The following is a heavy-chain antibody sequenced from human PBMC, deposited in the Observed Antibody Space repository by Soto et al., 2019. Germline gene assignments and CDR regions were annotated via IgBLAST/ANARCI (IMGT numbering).Heavy chain of an antibody. CDR2: INAGNGNT. D-gene: IGHD1-1*01. CDR3: ARDLPNQLPAHAFEI. J-gene: IGHJ3*02. Sequence: GASVKVSCKASGYTFTSYAMHWVRQAPGQRLEWMGWINAGNGNTKYSQKFQGRVTITRDTSASTAYMELSSLRSEDTAVYYCARDLPNQLPAHAFEIWDQGTRVTVAS. V-gene: IGHV1-3*01. CDR1: GYTFTSYA.